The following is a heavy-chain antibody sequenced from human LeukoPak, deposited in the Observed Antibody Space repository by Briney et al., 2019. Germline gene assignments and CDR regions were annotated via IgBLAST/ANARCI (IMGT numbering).Heavy chain of an antibody. V-gene: IGHV1-8*01. CDR3: ARDHYDSSGHYYYYYMDV. Sequence: ASVKVSCKASGYTFTSYDINWVRQATGQGLEWMGWMNPNSGNTGYAQKFQGRVTMTRNTSISTAYMELSSLRSEDTAVYYCARDHYDSSGHYYYYYMDVWGKGTTVTISS. CDR2: MNPNSGNT. J-gene: IGHJ6*03. CDR1: GYTFTSYD. D-gene: IGHD3-22*01.